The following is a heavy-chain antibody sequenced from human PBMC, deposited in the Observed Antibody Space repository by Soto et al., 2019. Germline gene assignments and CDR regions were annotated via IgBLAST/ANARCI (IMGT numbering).Heavy chain of an antibody. CDR1: GGTFSSYG. J-gene: IGHJ3*02. V-gene: IGHV1-69*13. CDR2: IIPVFGIE. CDR3: ARGLSYYDSSGYSDAFDI. Sequence: SVTVSCKASGGTFSSYGVSWVRQAPGQGLEWMGRIIPVFGIEHYAQKSQGRVTVTADESTSTAYMELSGLTSEDTAVYYCARGLSYYDSSGYSDAFDIWGQGTLVT. D-gene: IGHD3-22*01.